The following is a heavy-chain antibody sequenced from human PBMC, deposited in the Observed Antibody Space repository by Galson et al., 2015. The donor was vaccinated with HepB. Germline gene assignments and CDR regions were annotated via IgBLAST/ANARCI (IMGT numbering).Heavy chain of an antibody. J-gene: IGHJ3*02. D-gene: IGHD1-14*01. V-gene: IGHV3-74*03. CDR3: GREYMRVVALDI. CDR1: GFTFGSYW. CDR2: INTDGSKT. Sequence: SLRLSCAASGFTFGSYWMHWVRHVPRKGLVCASRINTDGSKTTYADAVKGRFTISRDNAKNMVYLHMNSLRADDTAVYLCGREYMRVVALDIWGQGTMVTVSS.